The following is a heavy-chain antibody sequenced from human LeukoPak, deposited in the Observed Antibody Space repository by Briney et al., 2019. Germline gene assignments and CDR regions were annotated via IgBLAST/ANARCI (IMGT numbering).Heavy chain of an antibody. V-gene: IGHV3-74*01. CDR2: INSDGRTT. J-gene: IGHJ4*02. CDR1: GFTFSNYA. CDR3: GRGMRDYYGLDY. D-gene: IGHD3-10*01. Sequence: GGSLRLSCAASGFTFSNYAISWVRQAPGKGLVWVSHINSDGRTTDYADSVRGRFTISRDNAKNTLYLQMNRLTVEDTAVYYCGRGMRDYYGLDYWGQGFLVTVSS.